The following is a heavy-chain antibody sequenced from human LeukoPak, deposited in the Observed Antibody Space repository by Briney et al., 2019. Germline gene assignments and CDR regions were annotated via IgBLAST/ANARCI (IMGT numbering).Heavy chain of an antibody. CDR3: TREGGSYFSYDF. CDR1: GFNFSDYY. Sequence: GGSLRLACAASGFNFSDYYMSWIRQAPGKGLEWVSHISSIGSTVYYADSVKGRFTISRDNAKNSLYLQLNSLRVEDTAVYYCTREGGSYFSYDFWGQGALVTVST. J-gene: IGHJ4*02. D-gene: IGHD3-22*01. V-gene: IGHV3-11*01. CDR2: ISSIGSTV.